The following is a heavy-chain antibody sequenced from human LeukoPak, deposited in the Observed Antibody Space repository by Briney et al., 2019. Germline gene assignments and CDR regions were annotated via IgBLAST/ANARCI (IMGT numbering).Heavy chain of an antibody. D-gene: IGHD3-16*01. J-gene: IGHJ5*02. Sequence: GDSLKISCKAFGHSFTDNWIGWVRHMPGKGLEWMGVIYPGDSRTRYNPSFQGQVTLSVDKSINTAYPQWSSLKASDTAIHYCSCGRFGGPWSDPWGQGTLVSVSS. CDR1: GHSFTDNW. CDR2: IYPGDSRT. CDR3: SCGRFGGPWSDP. V-gene: IGHV5-51*01.